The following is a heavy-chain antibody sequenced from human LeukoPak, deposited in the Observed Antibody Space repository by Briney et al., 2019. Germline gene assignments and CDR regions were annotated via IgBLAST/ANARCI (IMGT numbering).Heavy chain of an antibody. Sequence: AGGSLRLSCAASGFTFSSYAMHWVRQAPGKGLEWVAVISHDGSNKYYADSVKGRFTISRDNSKNTLYLQMNSLRAEDTAVYYCAKVRWDNSGWYYLDSWGQGTLVTVSS. J-gene: IGHJ4*02. V-gene: IGHV3-30*04. CDR3: AKVRWDNSGWYYLDS. CDR2: ISHDGSNK. D-gene: IGHD6-19*01. CDR1: GFTFSSYA.